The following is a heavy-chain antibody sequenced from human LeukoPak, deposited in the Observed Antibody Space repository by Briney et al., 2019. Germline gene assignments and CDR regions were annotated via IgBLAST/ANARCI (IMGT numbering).Heavy chain of an antibody. D-gene: IGHD5-12*01. J-gene: IGHJ4*02. Sequence: GASVKVSCKASGYTFTSYGISWVRQAPGQGLEWMGGFDPEDGETIYAQKFQGRVTMTEDTSTDTAYMELSSLRSEDTAVYYCATDYMTDSGYDTNFDYWGQGTLVTVSS. CDR1: GYTFTSYG. V-gene: IGHV1-24*01. CDR2: FDPEDGET. CDR3: ATDYMTDSGYDTNFDY.